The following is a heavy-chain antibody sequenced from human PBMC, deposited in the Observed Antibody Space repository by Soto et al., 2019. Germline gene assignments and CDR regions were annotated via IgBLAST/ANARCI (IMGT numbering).Heavy chain of an antibody. Sequence: GASVKVSCKASGGTSSSYAISWVRQAPGQGLEWMGGIIPIFGTANYAQKFQGRVTITADESTSTAYMELSSLRSEDTAVYYCARGGGVATRYFDWLRYFDYWGQGTLVTVSS. CDR3: ARGGGVATRYFDWLRYFDY. J-gene: IGHJ4*02. CDR2: IIPIFGTA. D-gene: IGHD3-9*01. V-gene: IGHV1-69*13. CDR1: GGTSSSYA.